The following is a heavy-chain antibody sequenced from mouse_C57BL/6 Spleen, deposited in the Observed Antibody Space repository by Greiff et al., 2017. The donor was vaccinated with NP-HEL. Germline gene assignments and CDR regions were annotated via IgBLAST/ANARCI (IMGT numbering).Heavy chain of an antibody. J-gene: IGHJ3*01. CDR3: ASDDYDNKDPWFAY. D-gene: IGHD2-4*01. V-gene: IGHV1-7*01. CDR2: INPSSGYT. Sequence: VQLQQSGAELAKPGASVKLSCKASGYTFTSYWMHWVNQRPGQGLEWIGYINPSSGYTKYNQKFKDKATLTADKSSSKAYMQLSSLTYEDSAVDYCASDDYDNKDPWFAYWGQGTLVTVSA. CDR1: GYTFTSYW.